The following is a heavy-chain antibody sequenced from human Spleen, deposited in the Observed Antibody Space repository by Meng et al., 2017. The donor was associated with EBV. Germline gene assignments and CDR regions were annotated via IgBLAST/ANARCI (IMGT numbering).Heavy chain of an antibody. J-gene: IGHJ4*02. CDR2: IYWDDHN. Sequence: TVDAPRPTPANHTQTLTLTFTFSGFSPSTWWEGVGCLRQPPGMALNWLSLIYWDDHNRYSTSLKTTITITKDTSKHQMVLTTANVDPADTPTYVCEHRKWELYDYWGQGTLFTVSS. CDR1: GFSPSTWWEG. V-gene: IGHV2-5*02. D-gene: IGHD1-26*01. CDR3: EHRKWELYDY.